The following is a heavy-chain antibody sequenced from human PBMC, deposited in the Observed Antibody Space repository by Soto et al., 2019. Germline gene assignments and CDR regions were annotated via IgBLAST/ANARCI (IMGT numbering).Heavy chain of an antibody. CDR3: AHSTSDYDSSGMYYYYYGMDV. CDR1: GFSLSTSGVG. J-gene: IGHJ6*02. V-gene: IGHV2-5*02. D-gene: IGHD3-22*01. Sequence: QITLKESGPTLVKPTQTLTLTCTFSGFSLSTSGVGVGWIRQPPGKALEWLALIYWDDDKRYSPSLKSRLTHHQEPSKNQVVLTMTNMDPVDTATYYCAHSTSDYDSSGMYYYYYGMDVWGQGTTVTVSS. CDR2: IYWDDDK.